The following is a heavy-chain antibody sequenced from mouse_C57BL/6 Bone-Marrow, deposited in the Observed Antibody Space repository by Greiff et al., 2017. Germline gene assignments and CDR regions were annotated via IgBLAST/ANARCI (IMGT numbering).Heavy chain of an antibody. CDR3: ARGRDYEGAWFAY. Sequence: EVKLQESGPGLVKPSQSLSLTCSVTGYSITSGYYWNWIRQFPGNKLEWMGYISYDGSNNYNPSLKNRISITRDTSKNQFFLKLNSVTTEDTATYYCARGRDYEGAWFAYWGQGTLVTVSA. D-gene: IGHD2-4*01. J-gene: IGHJ3*01. CDR1: GYSITSGYY. CDR2: ISYDGSN. V-gene: IGHV3-6*01.